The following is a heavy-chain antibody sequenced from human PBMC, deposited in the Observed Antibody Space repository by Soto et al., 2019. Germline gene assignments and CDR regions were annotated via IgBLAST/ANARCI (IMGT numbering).Heavy chain of an antibody. V-gene: IGHV3-48*01. CDR2: ITSSSVT. J-gene: IGHJ4*02. CDR3: VGEVGFQLIY. Sequence: GGSLRLSCAASGFTFSTHSMNWVRQAPGKGLEWISYITSSSVTMYADSVKGRFTISRDNAKNSLYLQMNSLRAEDTAVYCRVGEVGFQLIYWGQGPLVTVSS. D-gene: IGHD2-2*01. CDR1: GFTFSTHS.